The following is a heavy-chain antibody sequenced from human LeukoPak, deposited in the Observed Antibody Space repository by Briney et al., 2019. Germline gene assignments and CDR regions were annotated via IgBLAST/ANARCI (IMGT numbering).Heavy chain of an antibody. CDR1: GGSISSGGYY. V-gene: IGHV4-31*03. CDR3: ARVLAARAPYNWFDP. Sequence: SETLSLTCTVSGGSISSGGYYWSWIRQHPGKGLEWIGYIYYSGSTYYNPSLKSRVTISVDTSKNRFSLKLSSVTAADTAVYYCARVLAARAPYNWFDPWGQGTLVTVSS. D-gene: IGHD6-6*01. J-gene: IGHJ5*02. CDR2: IYYSGST.